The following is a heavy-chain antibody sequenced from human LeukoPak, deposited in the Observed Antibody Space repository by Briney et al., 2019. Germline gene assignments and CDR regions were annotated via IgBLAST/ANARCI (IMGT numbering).Heavy chain of an antibody. CDR1: GYTFTGSY. V-gene: IGHV1-2*06. D-gene: IGHD6-13*01. CDR2: IDPNGGGT. J-gene: IGHJ4*02. CDR3: ARNTGRQQQAGGY. Sequence: HRASVKVSCKASGYTFTGSYMHWVRQAPGQGLEWMGRIDPNGGGTNYAQKFQGRVTMTRGTSISPAYMALRRLRSDDTAVYYCARNTGRQQQAGGYWDQGTLVTVSS.